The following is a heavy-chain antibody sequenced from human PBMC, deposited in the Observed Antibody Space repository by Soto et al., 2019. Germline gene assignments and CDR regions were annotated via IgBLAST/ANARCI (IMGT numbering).Heavy chain of an antibody. V-gene: IGHV3-7*01. D-gene: IGHD3-10*01. Sequence: EVQLVESGGGLVQPGGSLRLSCAASGFTFSSFWMSWARRAPGKGLEWVANVKQDGSDKNYVGSVKGRFTISRDNAKNSLYLQMNSLRVEDTSMYYCARAVPGKLGHDSWGQGTLVTVSS. CDR2: VKQDGSDK. CDR1: GFTFSSFW. CDR3: ARAVPGKLGHDS. J-gene: IGHJ4*02.